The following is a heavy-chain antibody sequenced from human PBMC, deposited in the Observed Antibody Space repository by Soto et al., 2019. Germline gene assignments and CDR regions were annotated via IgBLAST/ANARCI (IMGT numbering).Heavy chain of an antibody. V-gene: IGHV3-30-3*01. Sequence: QVQLVESGGGVVQPGRSLRLSCAASGFTFSSYAMHWVRQAPGKGLEWVAVISYDGSNKYYADSVKGRFTISRDNSKNTLYLQMNSLRAEDTAVYYCARGSYGDYYISYFDYWGQGTLVTVSS. CDR1: GFTFSSYA. CDR3: ARGSYGDYYISYFDY. J-gene: IGHJ4*02. D-gene: IGHD4-17*01. CDR2: ISYDGSNK.